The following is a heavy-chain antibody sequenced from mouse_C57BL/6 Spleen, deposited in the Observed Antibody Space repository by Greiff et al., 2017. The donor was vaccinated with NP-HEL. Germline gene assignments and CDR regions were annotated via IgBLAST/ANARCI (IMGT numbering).Heavy chain of an antibody. CDR1: GFTFSDYY. D-gene: IGHD1-1*01. CDR2: INYDGSST. CDR3: ARLVRYGYAMDY. J-gene: IGHJ4*01. Sequence: EVKLVESEGGLVQPGSSMKLSCTASGFTFSDYYMAWVRQVPEKGLEWVANINYDGSSTYYLDSLKSRFIISRDNAKNILYLQMSSLKSEDTATYYCARLVRYGYAMDYWGQGTSVTVSS. V-gene: IGHV5-16*01.